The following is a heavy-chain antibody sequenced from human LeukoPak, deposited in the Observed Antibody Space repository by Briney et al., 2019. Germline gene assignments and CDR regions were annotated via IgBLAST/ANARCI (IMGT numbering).Heavy chain of an antibody. D-gene: IGHD3-16*01. J-gene: IGHJ5*02. CDR1: GFTFSDFG. CDR3: AKEVHDHIWGRSHVNNFDP. V-gene: IGHV3-30*18. CDR2: ISYDGAYT. Sequence: GGSLRLSCEVSGFTFSDFGMHWVRQAPGKGLEWLAIISYDGAYTHTSKSLKGRFTISRDNANNTLSLQMTSLRPEGTAVYYCAKEVHDHIWGRSHVNNFDPWGQGTLVTVSS.